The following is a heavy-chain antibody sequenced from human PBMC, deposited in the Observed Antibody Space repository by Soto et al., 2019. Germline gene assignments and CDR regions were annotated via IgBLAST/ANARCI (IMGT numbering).Heavy chain of an antibody. J-gene: IGHJ6*02. CDR2: TYYRSKWYN. CDR3: ARDPGITGTTYYYYYGMDV. D-gene: IGHD1-20*01. Sequence: SQTLSLTCALSGDSVSSNSAAWNWIRQSPSRGLEWLGRTYYRSKWYNDYAVSVKSRITINPDTSKNQFSLQLNSVTPEDTAVYYCARDPGITGTTYYYYYGMDVWGQGTTVTVS. CDR1: GDSVSSNSAA. V-gene: IGHV6-1*01.